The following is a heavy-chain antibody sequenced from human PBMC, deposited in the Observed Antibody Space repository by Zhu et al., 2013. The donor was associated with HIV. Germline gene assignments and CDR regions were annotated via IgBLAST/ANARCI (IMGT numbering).Heavy chain of an antibody. CDR2: VNANAGTT. CDR1: GYIFTDYY. Sequence: QVQLVQSGAEVKKPGSSVRVSCEASGYIFTDYYIHWVRQAPGQELEWMGEVNANAGTTIYAQKFQGRVTMTRDTSRNTAYMELSSLRSEDTAVYYCARGLWREGGRGHAVDPWGQGTPVTVSS. CDR3: ARGLWREGGRGHAVDP. D-gene: IGHD1-26*01. J-gene: IGHJ5*02. V-gene: IGHV1-2*02.